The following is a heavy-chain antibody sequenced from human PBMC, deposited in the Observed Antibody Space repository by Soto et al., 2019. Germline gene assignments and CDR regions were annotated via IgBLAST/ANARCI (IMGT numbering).Heavy chain of an antibody. D-gene: IGHD6-19*01. CDR2: IYIDGST. V-gene: IGHV3-53*01. CDR3: ARDGGSGTAVAGIQYSGMDV. CDR1: GFTVSGNS. Sequence: EVQLVDSGGDLIQPGGSLRLSCGASGFTVSGNSLSWVRQAPGKGLEWVSYIYIDGSTYYGDSVRGRFTLTRDNSKNTLYLQMNNLRGEDTSVYYCARDGGSGTAVAGIQYSGMDVWGQGTRVNVSS. J-gene: IGHJ6*02.